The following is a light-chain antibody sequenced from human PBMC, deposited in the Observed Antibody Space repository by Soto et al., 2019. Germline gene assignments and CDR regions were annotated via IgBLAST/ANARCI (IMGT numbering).Light chain of an antibody. J-gene: IGKJ1*01. Sequence: EIVLTQSPGTLSLSPGERATLSCRASQSVSSSYLVWYQQKPGQAPRLLIYGASSRATGIPDRFSGSGSGTDFTITISRLEPEDFAVYYCQQYGSSRTFGQGTKVEIK. CDR3: QQYGSSRT. V-gene: IGKV3-20*01. CDR2: GAS. CDR1: QSVSSSY.